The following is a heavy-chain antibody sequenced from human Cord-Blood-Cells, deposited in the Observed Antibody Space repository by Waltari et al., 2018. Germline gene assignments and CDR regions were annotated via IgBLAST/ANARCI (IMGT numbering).Heavy chain of an antibody. CDR2: INHSGST. CDR3: ARGRKAARYDAFDI. D-gene: IGHD6-6*01. Sequence: QVQLQQWGAGLLKPSETLSLTCAVYGGSFSGYYWSWIRRPPGKGLEWIGEINHSGSTNYNPSLKSRVTISVDTSKNQFSLKLSAVTAADTAVYYCARGRKAARYDAFDIWGQGTMVTVSS. J-gene: IGHJ3*02. CDR1: GGSFSGYY. V-gene: IGHV4-34*01.